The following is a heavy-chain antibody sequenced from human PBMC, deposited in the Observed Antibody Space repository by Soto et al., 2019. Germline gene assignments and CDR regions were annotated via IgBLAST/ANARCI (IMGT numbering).Heavy chain of an antibody. J-gene: IGHJ4*02. Sequence: EVQMVESGGGLVKPGGSLRLSCAASGFTFTNAWLNWVRQTPGKGLEWVGRIKSNADGGTTDYAAPVKGTFTISRDDSKNTLYLQMNSLKTEDAAVYYCATNPLYWGRGTLVTVFS. CDR1: GFTFTNAW. CDR3: ATNPLY. CDR2: IKSNADGGTT. V-gene: IGHV3-15*07.